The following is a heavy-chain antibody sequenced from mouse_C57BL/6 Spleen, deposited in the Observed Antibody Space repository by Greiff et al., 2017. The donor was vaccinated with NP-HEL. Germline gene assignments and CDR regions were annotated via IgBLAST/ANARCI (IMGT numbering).Heavy chain of an antibody. CDR3: TTVSTPMDY. Sequence: EVQLQQSGAELVRPGASVKLSCTASGFNIKDDYMHWVKQRPEQGLEWIGWIDPENGDTEYASKFQGKATITADTSSNTAYLQLSSLTSEDTAVYYCTTVSTPMDYWGQGTSVTVSS. D-gene: IGHD2-1*01. J-gene: IGHJ4*01. CDR1: GFNIKDDY. CDR2: IDPENGDT. V-gene: IGHV14-4*01.